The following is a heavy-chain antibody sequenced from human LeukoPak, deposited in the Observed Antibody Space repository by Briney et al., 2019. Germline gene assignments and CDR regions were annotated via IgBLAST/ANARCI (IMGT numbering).Heavy chain of an antibody. CDR1: GFTFDNYA. CDR3: AKDEVVPAARRFFDY. J-gene: IGHJ4*02. V-gene: IGHV3-23*01. D-gene: IGHD2-2*01. Sequence: AGGSLRLPCAASGFTFDNYAMSWVRQGPGKGLEWVSGISGSGDSTYYADSVKGRFTISRDNSKNTLYLQMNSLRAEDTAVYYCAKDEVVPAARRFFDYWGQGTLVTVSS. CDR2: ISGSGDST.